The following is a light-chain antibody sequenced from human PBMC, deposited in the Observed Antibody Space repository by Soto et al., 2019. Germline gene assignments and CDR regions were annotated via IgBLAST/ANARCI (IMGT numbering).Light chain of an antibody. CDR1: SSNIGAGYD. Sequence: QSALTQPPSVSGAPGQRVTVSCTGNSSNIGAGYDVHWYQQLPGTAPKVVIFANDNRPSGVPGRFSGSKSGTSASLAITGLQPEDEADYYCQSYDSSLTGYVFGTGTK. J-gene: IGLJ1*01. CDR2: AND. CDR3: QSYDSSLTGYV. V-gene: IGLV1-40*01.